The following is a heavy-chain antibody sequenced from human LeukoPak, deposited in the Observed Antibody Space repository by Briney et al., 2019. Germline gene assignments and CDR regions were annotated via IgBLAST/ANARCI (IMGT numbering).Heavy chain of an antibody. V-gene: IGHV3-9*01. D-gene: IGHD1-26*01. Sequence: GRSLRLSCAASGFTFDGYAMHWVRQAPGKGLEWVSGISWNSGSIGYADSVKGRFTISRDNAKNSLYLQMNSLRAEDTALYYCAKGKVGATFLFDYWGQGTLVTVSS. CDR2: ISWNSGSI. CDR1: GFTFDGYA. J-gene: IGHJ4*02. CDR3: AKGKVGATFLFDY.